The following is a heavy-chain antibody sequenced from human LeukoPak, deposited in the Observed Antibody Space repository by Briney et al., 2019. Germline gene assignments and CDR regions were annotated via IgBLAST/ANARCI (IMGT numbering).Heavy chain of an antibody. CDR1: GFTFSSYA. Sequence: GGSLRLSCAASGFTFSSYAMHWVRQAPGKGLEYVSAISSSGGSTYYANSVKGRFTISRDNSKNTLYLQMGSLRAEDMAVYYCARGSMATKFRVFDYWGQGTLVTVSS. J-gene: IGHJ4*02. CDR3: ARGSMATKFRVFDY. V-gene: IGHV3-64*01. CDR2: ISSSGGST. D-gene: IGHD5-12*01.